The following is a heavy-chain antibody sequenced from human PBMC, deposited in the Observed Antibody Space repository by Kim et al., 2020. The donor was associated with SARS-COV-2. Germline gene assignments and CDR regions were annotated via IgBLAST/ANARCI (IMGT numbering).Heavy chain of an antibody. CDR3: ARGYSSSWYPVYYYGMDV. CDR1: GGSISSGGYY. Sequence: SETLSLTCTVSGGSISSGGYYWSWIRQHPGKGLEWIGYIYYSGSTYYNPSLKSRVTISVDTSKNQFSLKLSSVTAADTAVYYCARGYSSSWYPVYYYGMDVWGQGTTVTVSS. V-gene: IGHV4-31*03. CDR2: IYYSGST. J-gene: IGHJ6*02. D-gene: IGHD6-13*01.